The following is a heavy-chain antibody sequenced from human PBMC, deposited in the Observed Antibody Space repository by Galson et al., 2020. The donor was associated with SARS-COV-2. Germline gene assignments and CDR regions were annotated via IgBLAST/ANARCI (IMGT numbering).Heavy chain of an antibody. V-gene: IGHV3-21*01. J-gene: IGHJ4*02. D-gene: IGHD3-10*01. CDR1: GFTFNVYG. CDR3: AREEFQGDYVGY. Sequence: GGSLRLSCAVSGFTFNVYGMSWVRQAPGQGLEWVSSISSSGAYINYADSVKGRFTIFRDNAKNLLYLQMNSLKAEDTAVYYCAREEFQGDYVGYWGQGTLVTVSA. CDR2: ISSSGAYI.